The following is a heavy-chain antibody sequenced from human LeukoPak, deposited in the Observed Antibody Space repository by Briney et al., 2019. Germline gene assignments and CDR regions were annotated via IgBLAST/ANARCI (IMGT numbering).Heavy chain of an antibody. CDR1: GFTFSSYS. Sequence: PGGSLRLSCAASGFTFSSYSMNWVRQAPGKGLEWVSYISSSSSTIYYADSVKGRFTISRDNSKNTLYLQMNSLRAEDTAVYYCANTQGRYLSDDSGYGFGMDVWGQGATVTVSS. D-gene: IGHD3-22*01. CDR2: ISSSSSTI. V-gene: IGHV3-48*01. CDR3: ANTQGRYLSDDSGYGFGMDV. J-gene: IGHJ6*02.